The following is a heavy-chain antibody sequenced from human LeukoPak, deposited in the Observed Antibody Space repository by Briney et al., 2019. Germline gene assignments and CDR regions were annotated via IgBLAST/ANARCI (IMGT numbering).Heavy chain of an antibody. CDR2: ISSSSSYI. Sequence: GGSLRLSCAASGFTFSSYSMNWVRQAPGKGLEWVSSISSSSSYIYYADSVKGRFTISRDNAKKSLYLQMNSLRAEDTAVYYCARDSEYYYMDVWAKGPRSPSP. J-gene: IGHJ6*03. CDR1: GFTFSSYS. CDR3: ARDSEYYYMDV. D-gene: IGHD3-10*01. V-gene: IGHV3-21*01.